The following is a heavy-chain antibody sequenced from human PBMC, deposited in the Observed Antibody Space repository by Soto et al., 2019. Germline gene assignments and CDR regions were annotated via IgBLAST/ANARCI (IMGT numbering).Heavy chain of an antibody. CDR2: IKSKTVGETT. D-gene: IGHD2-2*01. Sequence: GGSLRLSCAASGIPFSSTYMNWVRQAPGKGLEWVGRIKSKTVGETTDYSAPVKGRFALSRDVSKNTVSLQLNSLKSEDTAIYYCTTDNCRSSTCYLNFWGQGALVTVSS. V-gene: IGHV3-15*07. J-gene: IGHJ4*02. CDR3: TTDNCRSSTCYLNF. CDR1: GIPFSSTY.